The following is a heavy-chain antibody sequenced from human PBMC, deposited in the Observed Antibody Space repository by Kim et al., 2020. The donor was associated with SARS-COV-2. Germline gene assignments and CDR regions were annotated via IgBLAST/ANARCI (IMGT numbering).Heavy chain of an antibody. CDR2: ISSSSSYI. V-gene: IGHV3-21*01. J-gene: IGHJ6*03. CDR1: GFTFSSYS. D-gene: IGHD2-2*02. Sequence: GGSLRLSCAASGFTFSSYSMNWVRQAPGKGLEWVSSISSSSSYIYYADSVKGRFTISRDNAKNSLYLQMNSLRAEDTAVYYCARDGVDIVVVPAAIRHYYYYMDVWGKGTTVTVSS. CDR3: ARDGVDIVVVPAAIRHYYYYMDV.